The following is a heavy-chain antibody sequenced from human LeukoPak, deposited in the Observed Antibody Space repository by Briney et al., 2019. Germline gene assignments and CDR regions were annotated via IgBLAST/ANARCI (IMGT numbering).Heavy chain of an antibody. J-gene: IGHJ4*02. D-gene: IGHD4-17*01. CDR3: ARVKATVLVPLFDY. CDR1: GGYLSGYY. Sequence: SETLSLTCSVSGGYLSGYYWNWIRQPPGKGLEWIGYIFYSGNTDYNPSLQSRVTISMDTSKNQFSLRLSSVTAADTAVCYCARVKATVLVPLFDYWGQGALVSVSS. CDR2: IFYSGNT. V-gene: IGHV4-59*01.